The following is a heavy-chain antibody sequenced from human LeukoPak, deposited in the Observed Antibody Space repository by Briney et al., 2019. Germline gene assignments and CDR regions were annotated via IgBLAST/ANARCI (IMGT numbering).Heavy chain of an antibody. CDR3: AKELGVPAAGWQIQQ. V-gene: IGHV3-33*06. J-gene: IGHJ1*01. Sequence: GGSLRLSCGPSGFNFTRHGMHWVRQAPGKGLEWVAVIWHTSMSAFYSDSVKGRFIISRDNSRNTLYLQMSNLRADDTAVYYCAKELGVPAAGWQIQQWGLGTLVTVSS. D-gene: IGHD6-13*01. CDR2: IWHTSMSA. CDR1: GFNFTRHG.